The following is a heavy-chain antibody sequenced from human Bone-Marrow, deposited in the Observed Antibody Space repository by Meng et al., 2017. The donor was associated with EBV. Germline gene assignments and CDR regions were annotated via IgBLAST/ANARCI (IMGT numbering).Heavy chain of an antibody. Sequence: EVQLVESGGGLVQPGGSLRLSCAASGFTFSSYAMSWVRQAPGKGPEWVSSIRGSGGSTFYADSVKGRFTVSRDNSKNTLYLQMNRLRAEDTAVYYCAKGMGEQWLLAVDYCGQGTLGTVSS. J-gene: IGHJ4*02. V-gene: IGHV3-23*04. CDR2: IRGSGGST. D-gene: IGHD6-19*01. CDR1: GFTFSSYA. CDR3: AKGMGEQWLLAVDY.